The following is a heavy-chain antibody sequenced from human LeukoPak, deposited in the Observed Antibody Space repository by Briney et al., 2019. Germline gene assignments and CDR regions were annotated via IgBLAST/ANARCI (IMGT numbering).Heavy chain of an antibody. CDR1: GLTFSSYA. CDR3: AITTVAGNVGLFY. Sequence: GGSLRLSCAASGLTFSSYAISWVRQAPGKGLEWVSAISGSGGSTYYADSVKGRFTISRDNSKNTLYLQMNSLRAEDTAVYYCAITTVAGNVGLFYWGQGTLVTVSS. J-gene: IGHJ4*02. CDR2: ISGSGGST. V-gene: IGHV3-23*01. D-gene: IGHD6-19*01.